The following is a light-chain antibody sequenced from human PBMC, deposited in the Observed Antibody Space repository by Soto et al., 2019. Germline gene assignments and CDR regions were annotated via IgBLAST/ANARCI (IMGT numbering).Light chain of an antibody. CDR1: QSVSSS. CDR2: DAS. V-gene: IGKV3-11*01. J-gene: IGKJ5*01. Sequence: EIVMTQSASTLSVSPGERATLAGRASQSVSSSLAWYHQKPGQAPRLLIYDASNRATGIPARFSGSGSGTDFTLPISSLEPEDFAVYYCQQRSNWRVTFGQGTRLEIK. CDR3: QQRSNWRVT.